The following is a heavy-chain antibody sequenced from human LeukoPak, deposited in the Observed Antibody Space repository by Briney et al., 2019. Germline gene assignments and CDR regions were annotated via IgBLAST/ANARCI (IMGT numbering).Heavy chain of an antibody. D-gene: IGHD3-10*01. CDR2: ISSSSTTA. CDR1: GFTFSSYS. V-gene: IGHV3-48*02. Sequence: GGSLRLSCAGSGFTFSSYSMNWVRQAPGKGLEWIAYISSSSTTAYYADSVKGRFTISKDSAEDSLHLQMNSLRDEDTAMYYCARDPFWYYGSGSYYNEDWGQGTLVTVSS. J-gene: IGHJ1*01. CDR3: ARDPFWYYGSGSYYNED.